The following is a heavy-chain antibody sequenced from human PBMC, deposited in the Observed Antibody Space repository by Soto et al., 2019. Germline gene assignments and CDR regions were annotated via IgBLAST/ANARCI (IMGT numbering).Heavy chain of an antibody. CDR1: GLTFSHYA. Sequence: GGSLRLSCAASGLTFSHYAMHWVRQAPGKGLEWVAVISYDGTKKYYADSVKGRFTISRDNSKNTLYLQMNSLRSEDTAVYYCASNRELVYYYLDYWGQGTLVTVSS. CDR3: ASNRELVYYYLDY. D-gene: IGHD2-21*01. J-gene: IGHJ4*02. V-gene: IGHV3-30*04. CDR2: ISYDGTKK.